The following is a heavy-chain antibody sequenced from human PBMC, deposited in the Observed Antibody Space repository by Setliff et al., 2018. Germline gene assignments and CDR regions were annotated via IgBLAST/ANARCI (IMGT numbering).Heavy chain of an antibody. V-gene: IGHV5-51*01. CDR1: GYRFSSYW. CDR2: IFPADSDT. D-gene: IGHD2-15*01. Sequence: GESLKISCKGSGYRFSSYWIGWVRQMPGKGLEWIGIIFPADSDTRYSPSFQGQVTISADKSISTAYVRWRSLKASDTAMYYCARVGTAGGYYFDFWGQGAQVTVSS. CDR3: ARVGTAGGYYFDF. J-gene: IGHJ4*02.